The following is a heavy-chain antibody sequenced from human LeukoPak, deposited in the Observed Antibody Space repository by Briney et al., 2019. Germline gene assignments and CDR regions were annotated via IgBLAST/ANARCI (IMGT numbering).Heavy chain of an antibody. CDR1: GFTFTSHG. Sequence: ASVKVSCKASGFTFTSHGISWVQQAPGQGLEWMAWISPYNGNTDYAQKLQGRVTVTTDTSTSTAYMELRSLRSDDTALYYCARDKVEMATIFDYWGQGTLVTVSS. CDR3: ARDKVEMATIFDY. J-gene: IGHJ4*02. CDR2: ISPYNGNT. V-gene: IGHV1-18*01. D-gene: IGHD5-24*01.